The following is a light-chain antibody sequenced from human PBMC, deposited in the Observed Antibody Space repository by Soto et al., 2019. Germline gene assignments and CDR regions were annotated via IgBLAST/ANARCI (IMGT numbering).Light chain of an antibody. CDR3: QQSFNLHTFA. CDR1: QDIGSS. J-gene: IGKJ3*01. Sequence: DIQMTQSPSSLSASVGDGVTITCRGSQDIGSSLNWYQHKLGKAPKLLIFGASDLRGGVPSRFSGSGSGTDFTLTISSLQTEDFATYYCQQSFNLHTFAFAPGTKVDIK. CDR2: GAS. V-gene: IGKV1-39*01.